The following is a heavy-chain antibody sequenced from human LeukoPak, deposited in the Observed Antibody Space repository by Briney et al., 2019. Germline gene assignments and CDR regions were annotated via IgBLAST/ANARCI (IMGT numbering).Heavy chain of an antibody. CDR1: GFTFSSYA. CDR2: ISGSGGST. V-gene: IGHV3-23*01. Sequence: GGSLRLSCAASGFTFSSYAMSWVRQAPGKGLEWVSAISGSGGSTYYADSEKGRFTISRDNSKNTLYLQMNSLRAEDTAVYYCAKPAAPYDILTGYSHWGQGTLVTVSS. CDR3: AKPAAPYDILTGYSH. J-gene: IGHJ4*02. D-gene: IGHD3-9*01.